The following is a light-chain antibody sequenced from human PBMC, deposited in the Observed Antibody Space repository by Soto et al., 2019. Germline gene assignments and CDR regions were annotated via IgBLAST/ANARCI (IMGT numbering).Light chain of an antibody. V-gene: IGKV1-5*03. CDR2: KAS. CDR1: SDISIW. CDR3: QQYNSYSTWT. Sequence: DIQMTQSPSTLSASVVDSVTITCRAISDISIWLAWYQQTPGKAPKLLIYKASILESGIPSRFSGSGSGTEFTLTISSLQPDDFATYYCQQYNSYSTWTFGQGTKVDNK. J-gene: IGKJ1*01.